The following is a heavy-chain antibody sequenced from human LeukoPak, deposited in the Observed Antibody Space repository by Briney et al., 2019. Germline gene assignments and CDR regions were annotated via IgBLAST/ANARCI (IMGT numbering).Heavy chain of an antibody. CDR2: VYSDDSA. Sequence: GGSLRLSCAASGFTVNSKLLTWVRQAPGKGLEWVSVVYSDDSAYYADSVRGRFTISRDNSKNTLYLQMNSLRAEDTAVYYCARDLSDSAATGDYWGQGTLVTVSS. J-gene: IGHJ4*02. CDR1: GFTVNSKL. D-gene: IGHD6-13*01. CDR3: ARDLSDSAATGDY. V-gene: IGHV3-53*01.